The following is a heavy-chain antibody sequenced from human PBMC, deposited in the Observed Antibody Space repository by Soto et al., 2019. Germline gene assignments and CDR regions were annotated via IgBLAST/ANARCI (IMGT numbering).Heavy chain of an antibody. J-gene: IGHJ6*03. V-gene: IGHV3-23*01. CDR1: GFTFSSYA. CDR3: AKNAGDFRSGYGVYYYMDV. Sequence: EVQLLESGGGLVQPGGSLRLSCAASGFTFSSYAMTWVRQAPGKGLEWVSSISASGGITYYADSVKGRFTISRDNSKNTLNLQLNSLRAEDTAVYYCAKNAGDFRSGYGVYYYMDVWGKGTTVAVSS. CDR2: ISASGGIT. D-gene: IGHD3-3*01.